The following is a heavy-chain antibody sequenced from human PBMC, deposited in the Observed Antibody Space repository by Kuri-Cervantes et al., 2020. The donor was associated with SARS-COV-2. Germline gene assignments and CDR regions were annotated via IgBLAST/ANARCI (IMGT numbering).Heavy chain of an antibody. V-gene: IGHV3-11*04. Sequence: GESLKISCAASGFTFSDYYMSWIRQAPGKGLEWVSYISSSGSTIYYADSVKGRFTISRDNAKNPLYLQMNSLRAEDTAVYYCAREGHDYSNLRTPYYYYYYMDVWGEGTTVTVSS. D-gene: IGHD4-11*01. CDR2: ISSSGSTI. J-gene: IGHJ6*03. CDR3: AREGHDYSNLRTPYYYYYYMDV. CDR1: GFTFSDYY.